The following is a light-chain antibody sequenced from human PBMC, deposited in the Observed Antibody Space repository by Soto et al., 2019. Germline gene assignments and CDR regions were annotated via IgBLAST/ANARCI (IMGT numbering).Light chain of an antibody. V-gene: IGLV2-11*01. CDR2: DVS. CDR3: CSYAGSYTWV. CDR1: SSDVGAYNF. J-gene: IGLJ1*01. Sequence: QSVLTQPRSVSGSPGQSVTVSCTGTSSDVGAYNFVSWYQHHPGKAPKLMIYDVSKRPSGVPDRFSGSKSGNTASLTISGXQXXXXXXYYCCSYAGSYTWVFGTGTKVTVL.